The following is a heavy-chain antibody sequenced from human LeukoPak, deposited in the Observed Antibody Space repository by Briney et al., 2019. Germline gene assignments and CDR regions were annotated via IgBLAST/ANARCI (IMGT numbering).Heavy chain of an antibody. CDR2: IKQDGSEK. CDR1: GFTFSSYW. D-gene: IGHD3-3*01. CDR3: ARAPYYDFWSGLVLDAFDI. J-gene: IGHJ3*02. V-gene: IGHV3-7*01. Sequence: QAGGSLRLSCAASGFTFSSYWMSWVRQAPGKGLEWVANIKQDGSEKYYVDSVKGRFTISRDNAKNSLYLQMNSLRAEDTAVYYCARAPYYDFWSGLVLDAFDIWGQGTMVTVSS.